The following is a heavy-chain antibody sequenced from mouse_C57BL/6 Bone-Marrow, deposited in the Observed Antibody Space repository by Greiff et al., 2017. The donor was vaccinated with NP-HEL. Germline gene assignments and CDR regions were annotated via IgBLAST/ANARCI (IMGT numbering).Heavy chain of an antibody. CDR3: ARHYYGYDEGAWFAY. Sequence: VQLQQSGPELVKPGASVKMSCKASGYTFTDYNMHWVKQSHGKSLEWIGYINPNNGGTSYNQKFKGKATLTVNKSSSTAYMEHRSLTSEDSAVYYCARHYYGYDEGAWFAYWGQGTLVTVSA. CDR2: INPNNGGT. D-gene: IGHD2-2*01. J-gene: IGHJ3*01. CDR1: GYTFTDYN. V-gene: IGHV1-22*01.